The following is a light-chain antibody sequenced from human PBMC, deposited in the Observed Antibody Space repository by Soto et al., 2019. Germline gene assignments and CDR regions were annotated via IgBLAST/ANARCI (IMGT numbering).Light chain of an antibody. CDR2: SNN. CDR3: AAWDDSLNGRGV. CDR1: SCNIGSNT. V-gene: IGLV1-44*01. Sequence: QSVLTQPPSASGTPGQRVTISCSGSSCNIGSNTVNWYQQLPGTAPKLLIYSNNQRPSGVPDRFSGSRSGTSASLAISGLQSEDEGDYYCAAWDDSLNGRGVFGGGTKLTVL. J-gene: IGLJ3*02.